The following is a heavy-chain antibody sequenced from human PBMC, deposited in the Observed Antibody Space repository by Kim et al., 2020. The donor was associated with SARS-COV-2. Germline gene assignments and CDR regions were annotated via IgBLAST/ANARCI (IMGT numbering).Heavy chain of an antibody. D-gene: IGHD6-6*01. CDR3: ARDSKQLTFDY. CDR2: ISSSSSYI. V-gene: IGHV3-21*01. CDR1: GFTFSSYS. Sequence: GGSLRLSCAASGFTFSSYSMNWVRQAPGKGLEWVSSISSSSSYIYYADSVKGRFTISRDNAKNSLCLQMNSLRAEDTAVYYCARDSKQLTFDYWGQGTLVTVSS. J-gene: IGHJ4*02.